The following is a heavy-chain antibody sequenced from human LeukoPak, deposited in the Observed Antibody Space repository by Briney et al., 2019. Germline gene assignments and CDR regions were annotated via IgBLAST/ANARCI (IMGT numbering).Heavy chain of an antibody. D-gene: IGHD3-9*01. V-gene: IGHV4-59*01. CDR2: IYYSGST. CDR3: ARGKYYDILTGPYYYYMDV. J-gene: IGHJ6*03. Sequence: SETLSLTCTVSGGSISSYYWSWIRQPPGKGLEWLGYIYYSGSTNYNPSLKSRVTISVDTSKNQFSLKLSSVTAADTAVYYCARGKYYDILTGPYYYYMDVWGKGTTVTISS. CDR1: GGSISSYY.